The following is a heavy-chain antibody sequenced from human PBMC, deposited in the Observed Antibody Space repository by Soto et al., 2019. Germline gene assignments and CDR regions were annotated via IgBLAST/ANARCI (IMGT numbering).Heavy chain of an antibody. CDR1: GGTFSSYT. D-gene: IGHD6-13*01. CDR2: IIPILGIA. CDR3: ARVWFGIAAAGAFDI. Sequence: GASVKVSCKASGGTFSSYTISWVRQAPGQGLEWMGRIIPILGIANYAQKFQGRVTITRDTSASTAYMELSSLRSEDTAVYYCARVWFGIAAAGAFDIWGQGTMVTVSS. J-gene: IGHJ3*02. V-gene: IGHV1-69*02.